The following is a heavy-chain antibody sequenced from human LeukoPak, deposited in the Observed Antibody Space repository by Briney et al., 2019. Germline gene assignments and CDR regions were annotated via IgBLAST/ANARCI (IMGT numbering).Heavy chain of an antibody. Sequence: SGGSLRLSCAASGFTFSNYNMNWVRQAPGKGLEWISYISRTSSTIYYADSVKGRLTISRDNAKNSLYLQINSLRAEDTAVYYCAKGGWGIAAAFDYWGQGTLVTVSS. D-gene: IGHD6-13*01. V-gene: IGHV3-48*04. CDR3: AKGGWGIAAAFDY. J-gene: IGHJ4*02. CDR1: GFTFSNYN. CDR2: ISRTSSTI.